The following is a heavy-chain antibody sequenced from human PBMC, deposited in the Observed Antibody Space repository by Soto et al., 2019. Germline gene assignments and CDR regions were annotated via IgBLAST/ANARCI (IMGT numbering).Heavy chain of an antibody. CDR3: ASDWLVQYFDY. V-gene: IGHV3-33*01. J-gene: IGHJ4*02. D-gene: IGHD2-15*01. CDR1: GFSFSSFG. Sequence: QVQLVESGGGAVQPGTSLRLSCAASGFSFSSFGMHWVRQAPGKGLEWVAVISYDVSNKDYVDSVKGRFTISRDNSKNMLYLQMNSLRAEDTAVYYCASDWLVQYFDYRGQGTLVNVSS. CDR2: ISYDVSNK.